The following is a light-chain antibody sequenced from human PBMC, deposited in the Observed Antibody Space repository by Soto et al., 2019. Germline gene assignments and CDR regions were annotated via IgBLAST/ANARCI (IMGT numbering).Light chain of an antibody. Sequence: QSALTQPASVSGSPGQSITISCTGTSSDVGGYNYVSWYQQHPGKAPKLMIYEVSNRPSGVSNRFSGSKSGNTASLTISGLQAEDEADYYCSSYTSSSTWGLGTGTKVTVL. CDR3: SSYTSSSTWG. CDR2: EVS. J-gene: IGLJ1*01. CDR1: SSDVGGYNY. V-gene: IGLV2-14*01.